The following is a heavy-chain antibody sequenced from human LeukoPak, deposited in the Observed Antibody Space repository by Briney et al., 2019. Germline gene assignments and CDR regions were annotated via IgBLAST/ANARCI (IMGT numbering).Heavy chain of an antibody. CDR2: IIPIFGTA. J-gene: IGHJ4*02. Sequence: SVKVSCKASGGTFSSYAISWVRRAPGQGLEWMGGIIPIFGTANYAQKFQGRVTITTDESTSTAYMELSSLRSEDTAVYYCARGGSDYYDSSGYYSHFDYWGQGTLVTVSS. D-gene: IGHD3-22*01. V-gene: IGHV1-69*05. CDR3: ARGGSDYYDSSGYYSHFDY. CDR1: GGTFSSYA.